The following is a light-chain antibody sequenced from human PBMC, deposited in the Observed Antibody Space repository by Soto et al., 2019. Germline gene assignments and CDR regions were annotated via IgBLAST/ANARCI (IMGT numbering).Light chain of an antibody. V-gene: IGKV3-20*01. CDR1: QSVSSSY. Sequence: EIVLTQSPGTLSLSPGERATLSCRASQSVSSSYLAWYQQKPGQAPRLLIYGASSRATGIPDRFSGSESGTDFTLTISRLEPEDFAVSYCQQYGSSPSYTFGQGTKLEIK. J-gene: IGKJ2*01. CDR2: GAS. CDR3: QQYGSSPSYT.